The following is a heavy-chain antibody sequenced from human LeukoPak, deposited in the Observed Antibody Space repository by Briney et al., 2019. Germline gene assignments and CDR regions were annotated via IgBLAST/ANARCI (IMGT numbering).Heavy chain of an antibody. D-gene: IGHD6-13*01. CDR2: ISSSSSTI. V-gene: IGHV3-48*04. Sequence: GGSLRLSCAASGFTFSSYSMNWVRQAPGKGLEWVSYISSSSSTIYYADSVKGRFTISRDNAKNSLYLQMNSLRAEDTAVYYCARTHAGDSSSWYGYWGQGTLVTVSS. CDR3: ARTHAGDSSSWYGY. J-gene: IGHJ4*02. CDR1: GFTFSSYS.